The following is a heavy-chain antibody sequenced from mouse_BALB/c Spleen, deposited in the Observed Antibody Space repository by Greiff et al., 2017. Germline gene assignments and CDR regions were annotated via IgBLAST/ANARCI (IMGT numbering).Heavy chain of an antibody. J-gene: IGHJ2*01. Sequence: LEESGPELVKPGASVKMSCKASGYTFTSYVMHWVKQKPGQGLEWIGYINPYNDGTKYNEKFKGKATLTSDKSSSTAYMELSSLTSEDSAVYYCARSTMINYFDYWGQGTTLTVSS. CDR2: INPYNDGT. D-gene: IGHD2-4*01. CDR1: GYTFTSYV. V-gene: IGHV1-14*01. CDR3: ARSTMINYFDY.